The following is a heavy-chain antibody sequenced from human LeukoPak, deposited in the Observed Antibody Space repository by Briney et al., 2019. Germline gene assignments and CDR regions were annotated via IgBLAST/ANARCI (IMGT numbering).Heavy chain of an antibody. V-gene: IGHV1-2*04. CDR3: ARGSSDGPYYFDY. D-gene: IGHD6-6*01. J-gene: IGHJ4*02. CDR1: GYTFTGYY. Sequence: ASVKVSCKASGYTFTGYYMHWVRQAPGQGLEWMGWINPNSGGTNYAQKFQGWVTMTRDTSISTVYMELSSLRSEDTAVYYCARGSSDGPYYFDYWGQGTLVTVSS. CDR2: INPNSGGT.